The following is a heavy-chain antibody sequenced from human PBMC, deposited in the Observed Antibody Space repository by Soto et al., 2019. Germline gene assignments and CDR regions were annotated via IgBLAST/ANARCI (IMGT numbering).Heavy chain of an antibody. J-gene: IGHJ4*02. V-gene: IGHV1-69*01. Sequence: QVLLAQSGAEVRNPGSSMNVSCKASGGSFSDSAFSWVRQAPGQGLEWMGGIIPMFAATKYAQRFQGRVTITADASTRTVYLGLSSLTSADSAVYYCARGGIVAVPAALSSYDDYTNYRFDSWGQGTLVSVSS. CDR2: IIPMFAAT. CDR3: ARGGIVAVPAALSSYDDYTNYRFDS. D-gene: IGHD2-15*01. CDR1: GGSFSDSA.